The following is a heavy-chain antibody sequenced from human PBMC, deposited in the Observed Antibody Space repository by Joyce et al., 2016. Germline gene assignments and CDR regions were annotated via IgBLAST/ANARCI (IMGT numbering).Heavy chain of an antibody. V-gene: IGHV3-21*01. CDR1: GFTFSSYS. Sequence: EVQLVASGGGLVKPGGSLRLSCAASGFTFSSYSMSWVRQDPGKGLEWVSSRSSSSSYIKYTDSVKGRFTISRDNAKNSLYLQMNSLRVEDTAVYYCARSSYTNGIFDYWGQGTLVTVSS. J-gene: IGHJ4*02. CDR3: ARSSYTNGIFDY. CDR2: RSSSSSYI. D-gene: IGHD2-8*01.